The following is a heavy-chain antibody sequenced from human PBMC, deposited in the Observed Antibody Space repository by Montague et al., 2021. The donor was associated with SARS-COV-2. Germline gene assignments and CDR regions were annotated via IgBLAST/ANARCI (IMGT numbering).Heavy chain of an antibody. V-gene: IGHV4-59*01. Sequence: SETLSLTCTVSGGSITGYYWSWLRLSPGKGLELIAYIYDCRADNYNPSLWSRGTISTDTSKNQLSLKLNSVTVADTAAYYCVRDNPYGGPRGACDIWGQGTVVTVSS. CDR2: IYDCRAD. J-gene: IGHJ3*02. CDR3: VRDNPYGGPRGACDI. CDR1: GGSITGYY. D-gene: IGHD4-23*01.